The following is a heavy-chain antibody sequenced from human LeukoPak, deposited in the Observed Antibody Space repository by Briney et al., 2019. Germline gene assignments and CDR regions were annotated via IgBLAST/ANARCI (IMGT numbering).Heavy chain of an antibody. V-gene: IGHV3-33*01. CDR3: ARSKWSWYFDY. CDR1: GFTFSSYG. CDR2: IWYDGSNK. Sequence: GGSLRLSCAASGFTFSSYGMHWVRQALGKGLEWVAVIWYDGSNKYYADSVKGRFTISRDNSKNTLYLQMNSLRAEDTAVYYCARSKWSWYFDYWGQGTLVTVSS. D-gene: IGHD1-26*01. J-gene: IGHJ4*02.